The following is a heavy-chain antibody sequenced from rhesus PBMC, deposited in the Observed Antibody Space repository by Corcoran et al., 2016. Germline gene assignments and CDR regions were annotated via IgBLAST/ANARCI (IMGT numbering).Heavy chain of an antibody. CDR3: ARSVYSSGWYFDY. CDR2: IDGGSGST. V-gene: IGHV4-165*01. Sequence: QVQLQESGPGLVKPSETLSLTCAVFVGVISSNYWSWIRHSPGQGLEYIGYIDGGSGSTSYNPSLKSRVTISTDTSKNQFSLKLSSVTAADTAVYYCARSVYSSGWYFDYWGQGVLVTVSS. J-gene: IGHJ4*01. CDR1: VGVISSNY. D-gene: IGHD6-31*01.